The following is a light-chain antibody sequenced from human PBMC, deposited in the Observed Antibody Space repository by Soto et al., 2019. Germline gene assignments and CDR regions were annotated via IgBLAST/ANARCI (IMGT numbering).Light chain of an antibody. CDR3: QQYGSSPEWT. J-gene: IGKJ1*01. Sequence: EIVLTQSPGTLSLSLGERSTLSSRASQSVSSSYLAWYQQKPGQAPRLLIYAASSRATGIPDRFSGSGSGTDFTLTISRLEPEDFAVYYCQQYGSSPEWTFGQGTKVDIK. V-gene: IGKV3-20*01. CDR1: QSVSSSY. CDR2: AAS.